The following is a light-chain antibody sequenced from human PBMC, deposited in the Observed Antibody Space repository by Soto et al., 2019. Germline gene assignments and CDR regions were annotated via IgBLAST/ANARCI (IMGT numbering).Light chain of an antibody. J-gene: IGKJ4*01. Sequence: VMTQSPDTLSVSPGERATLSCRASQSVSSSYLAWYQQKPGQAPRLLIYGASSRATGIPDRFSGSGSGTDFTLTISRLEPEDFAVYYCQQYGSSSFTFGGGTKVDIK. CDR2: GAS. V-gene: IGKV3-20*01. CDR3: QQYGSSSFT. CDR1: QSVSSSY.